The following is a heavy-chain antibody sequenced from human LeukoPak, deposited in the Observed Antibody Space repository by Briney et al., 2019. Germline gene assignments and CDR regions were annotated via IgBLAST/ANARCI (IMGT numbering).Heavy chain of an antibody. J-gene: IGHJ3*02. CDR3: ARLENDFWSGYQIHDAFDI. CDR1: GFTFSNYN. CDR2: ISSSSAYI. Sequence: TGGSLRLSCAASGFTFSNYNMNWVRQAPGKGLEWVSSISSSSAYIYYADSVKGRFTISRDNAKNSLYLQMNSLRAEDTAVYYCARLENDFWSGYQIHDAFDIWGQGTMVTVSS. V-gene: IGHV3-21*01. D-gene: IGHD3-3*01.